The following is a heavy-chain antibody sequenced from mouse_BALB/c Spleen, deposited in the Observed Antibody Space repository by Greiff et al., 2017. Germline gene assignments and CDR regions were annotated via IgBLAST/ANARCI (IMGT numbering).Heavy chain of an antibody. CDR2: ISYNGST. CDR1: GDSITSGY. CDR3: ARADDGYPYFEV. D-gene: IGHD2-3*01. J-gene: IGHJ1*01. V-gene: IGHV3-8*02. Sequence: VQLQQSGPSLVKPSQTLSLTCSVTGDSITSGYWNWIRKFPGNKLEYMGYISYNGSTYYNPSLKSRISITRDTSKHQYYLQLNSVTTEDTATYYCARADDGYPYFEVWGAGTTVTVSS.